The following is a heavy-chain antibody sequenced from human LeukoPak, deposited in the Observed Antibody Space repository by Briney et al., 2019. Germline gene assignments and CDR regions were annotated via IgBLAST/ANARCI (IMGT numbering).Heavy chain of an antibody. CDR1: GFTVSSNY. CDR3: ARAAMVRGVDYFDY. J-gene: IGHJ4*02. Sequence: PGGSLRLSCAASGFTVSSNYMNWVRQAPGRGLEWVSVIYSGGNTYYADSVKGRFTISRDNSKNTLYLQMNSLRAEDTAIYYCARAAMVRGVDYFDYWGQGTLVTVSS. V-gene: IGHV3-53*01. D-gene: IGHD3-10*01. CDR2: IYSGGNT.